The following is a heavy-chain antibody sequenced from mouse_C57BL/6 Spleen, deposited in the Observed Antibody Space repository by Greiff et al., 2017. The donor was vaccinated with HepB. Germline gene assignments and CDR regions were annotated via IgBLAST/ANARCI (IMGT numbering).Heavy chain of an antibody. J-gene: IGHJ4*01. V-gene: IGHV1-76*01. CDR3: ATYAMDY. CDR1: GYTFTDYY. CDR2: IYPGSGNT. Sequence: QVQLQQSGAELVRPGASVKLSCMASGYTFTDYYINWVKQRPGQGLEWIARIYPGSGNTYYNEKFKGKATLTAEKSSSTAYMQLSSLTSEDSAVYFCATYAMDYWGQGTSVTVSS.